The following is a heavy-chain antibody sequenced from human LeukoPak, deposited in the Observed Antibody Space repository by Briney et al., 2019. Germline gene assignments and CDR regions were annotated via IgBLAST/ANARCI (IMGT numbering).Heavy chain of an antibody. Sequence: SETLSLTCAVYGGSFSGYYWSWIRQPPGKGLEWIGEINHSGSNNYNPSLKSRVTISIDTSKNQFSLKMSSVTAAATAVYYSARHPSWIQLWAHPFDYWGQGTLVTVSS. CDR3: ARHPSWIQLWAHPFDY. CDR1: GGSFSGYY. J-gene: IGHJ4*02. CDR2: INHSGSN. D-gene: IGHD5-18*01. V-gene: IGHV4-34*01.